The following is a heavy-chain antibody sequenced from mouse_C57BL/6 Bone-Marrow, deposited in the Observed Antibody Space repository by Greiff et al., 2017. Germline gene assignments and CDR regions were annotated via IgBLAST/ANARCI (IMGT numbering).Heavy chain of an antibody. CDR3: ARSYGSSSYWYFDV. J-gene: IGHJ1*03. V-gene: IGHV3-8*01. D-gene: IGHD1-1*01. CDR2: ISYSGST. Sequence: EVMLVESGPGLAKPSQTLSLTCSVTGYSITSDYWNWIRKLPGNKLAYMGYISYSGSTYYNPSLKSRISITRETTKNQYYLQLNSVTTEDTATYYCARSYGSSSYWYFDVWGTGTTVTVSS. CDR1: GYSITSDY.